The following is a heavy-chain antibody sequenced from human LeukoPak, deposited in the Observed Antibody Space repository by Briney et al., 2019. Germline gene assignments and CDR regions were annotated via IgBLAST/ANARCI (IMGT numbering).Heavy chain of an antibody. J-gene: IGHJ5*02. CDR1: GYTFTSYD. CDR3: ARGPRFTASWFDP. CDR2: MNPNSGNT. Sequence: GASVKVSCKASGYTFTSYDINWVRQTTGQGLEWMGWMNPNSGNTGYAQKFQGRVTMTRNTSISTAYMELSSLRSEDTAVYYCARGPRFTASWFDPWAREPWSPSPQ. D-gene: IGHD6-25*01. V-gene: IGHV1-8*01.